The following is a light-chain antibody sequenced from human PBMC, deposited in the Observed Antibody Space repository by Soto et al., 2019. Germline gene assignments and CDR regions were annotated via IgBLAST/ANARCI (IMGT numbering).Light chain of an antibody. CDR3: QQGHNWPLT. CDR2: SAS. Sequence: EIVMTQSPATLSVSPGERATLSCRASQSISTELAWYQQKPGQPPRLLIYSASTRATGVPARFTGSGSGSEFTRTISELQSEDFAVYYCQQGHNWPLTFGQGTRLEI. V-gene: IGKV3-15*01. J-gene: IGKJ2*01. CDR1: QSISTE.